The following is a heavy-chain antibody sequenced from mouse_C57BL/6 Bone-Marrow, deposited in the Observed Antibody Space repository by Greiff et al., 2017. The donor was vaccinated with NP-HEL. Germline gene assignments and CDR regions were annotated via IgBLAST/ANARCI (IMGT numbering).Heavy chain of an antibody. CDR1: GYSFTDYN. J-gene: IGHJ1*03. CDR3: ARRINLRWYFDV. V-gene: IGHV1-39*01. CDR2: INPNYGTT. Sequence: EVKLQESGPELVKPGASVKISCKASGYSFTDYNMTWVKQSNGKSLEWIGVINPNYGTTSYNQKFKGKATLTVDQTSSTAYMQRNSLTSEDSAVYYCARRINLRWYFDVWGTGTTVTVSS. D-gene: IGHD1-1*01.